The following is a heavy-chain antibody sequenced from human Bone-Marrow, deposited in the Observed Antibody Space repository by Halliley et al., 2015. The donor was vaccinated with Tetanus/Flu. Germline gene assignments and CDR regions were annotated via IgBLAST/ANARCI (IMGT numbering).Heavy chain of an antibody. Sequence: YQRLSCAVSGFTFRSYDMIWARQAPGKGLEWASVISGNGGSSYSADSVKGRFTISRDNSKNILYLQMNSLRVEDTAVYYCAAGSYADFNIWGRGTLVTFSS. J-gene: IGHJ2*01. CDR3: AAGSYADFNI. CDR2: ISGNGGSS. CDR1: GFTFRSYD. V-gene: IGHV3-23*01. D-gene: IGHD3-16*01.